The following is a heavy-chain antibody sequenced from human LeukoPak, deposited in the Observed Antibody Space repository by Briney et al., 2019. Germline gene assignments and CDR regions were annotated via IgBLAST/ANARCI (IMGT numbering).Heavy chain of an antibody. CDR1: GFTFSRYW. J-gene: IGHJ6*03. CDR3: ARAPVEKKAAAAGTFYYYYYMDV. V-gene: IGHV3-53*01. CDR2: IYSGGST. Sequence: GGSLRLSCAASGFTFSRYWMSWVRQAPGKGLEWVSVIYSGGSTYYADSVKGRFTISRDNSKNTLYLQMNSLRAEDTAVYYCARAPVEKKAAAAGTFYYYYYMDVWGKGATVTISS. D-gene: IGHD6-13*01.